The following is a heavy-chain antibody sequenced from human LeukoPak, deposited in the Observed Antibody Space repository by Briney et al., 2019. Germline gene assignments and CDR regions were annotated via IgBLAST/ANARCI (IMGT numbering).Heavy chain of an antibody. J-gene: IGHJ1*01. V-gene: IGHV5-51*01. CDR2: IYPGYSNT. D-gene: IGHD2-15*01. CDR1: GYRFTSYW. CDR3: ARGYCSGGSCYSSAEYFQH. Sequence: GESLKISCKGSGYRFTSYWIGWVRQMPGKGLEWMGIIYPGYSNTRYSPSFQGQVTISADKSLSTAYLQWSSLKASDTAMYYCARGYCSGGSCYSSAEYFQHWGQGTLVTVPP.